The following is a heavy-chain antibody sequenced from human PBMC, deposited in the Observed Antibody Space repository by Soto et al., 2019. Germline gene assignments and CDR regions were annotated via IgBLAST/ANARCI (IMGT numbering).Heavy chain of an antibody. CDR2: INAGTGDT. CDR3: ARSIVVVTALDY. Sequence: ASVKVSCKASGYTFSIYTIHWVRQAPGQRLEWMGWINAGTGDTKFSQKFQGRVTITRDTSANTAYMELSSLRSEDTAVYYCARSIVVVTALDYWGQGTLVTVSS. V-gene: IGHV1-3*01. J-gene: IGHJ4*02. CDR1: GYTFSIYT. D-gene: IGHD2-21*02.